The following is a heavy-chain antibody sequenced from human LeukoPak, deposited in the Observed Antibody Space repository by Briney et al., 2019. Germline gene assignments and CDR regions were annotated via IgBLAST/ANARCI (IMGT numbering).Heavy chain of an antibody. V-gene: IGHV4-4*07. CDR1: GGSISDYY. CDR2: IYTSGST. CDR3: ARDSNGDRAFDM. D-gene: IGHD4-17*01. J-gene: IGHJ3*02. Sequence: SETLSLTCSISGGSISDYYWSWIRQPAGRALEWVGRIYTSGSTNYNPSLKSRVTMSVDTSKNQFSLNLTSVTAADTAMYYCARDSNGDRAFDMWGQGTMVTVSP.